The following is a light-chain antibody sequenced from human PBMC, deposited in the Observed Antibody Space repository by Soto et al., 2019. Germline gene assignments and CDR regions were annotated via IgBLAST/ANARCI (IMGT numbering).Light chain of an antibody. V-gene: IGKV3-15*01. Sequence: EIVLPQSPGTQSLSPGERATLSCRAGQGVTTNFAWYQQKSGQSPRLLIYDVSIRATGVPARFSGSGSGTEFTLTISSLQSEDLAVYYCQQYNNWWTFGQGTKVDIK. CDR3: QQYNNWWT. CDR1: QGVTTN. CDR2: DVS. J-gene: IGKJ1*01.